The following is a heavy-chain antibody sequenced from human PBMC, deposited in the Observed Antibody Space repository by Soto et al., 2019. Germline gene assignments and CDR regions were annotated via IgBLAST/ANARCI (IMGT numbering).Heavy chain of an antibody. CDR3: AYSSSWYYFDY. CDR2: TYYRSKWYS. CDR1: GDSVSSYSVV. J-gene: IGHJ4*02. V-gene: IGHV6-1*01. D-gene: IGHD6-13*01. Sequence: SQTLSLTCAISGDSVSSYSVVWNWIRQSPSGGLERLGRTYYRSKWYSEYAISVQSRITVNADTSKNQVSLQLDSVTPDDTALYYCAYSSSWYYFDYWGQGTLVTVSS.